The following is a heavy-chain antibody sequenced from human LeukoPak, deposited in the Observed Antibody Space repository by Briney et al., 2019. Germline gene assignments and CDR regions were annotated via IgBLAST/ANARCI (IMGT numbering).Heavy chain of an antibody. Sequence: ETLSLTCTVSGASINGYYWSWVRQAPGKGLEWVSVIYSGGSTYYADSVKGRFTISRDNSKNTLYLQMNSLRAEDTAVYYCARGGWQWLVPYYFDYWGQGTLVTVSS. CDR3: ARGGWQWLVPYYFDY. CDR2: IYSGGST. J-gene: IGHJ4*02. V-gene: IGHV3-53*01. CDR1: GASINGYY. D-gene: IGHD6-19*01.